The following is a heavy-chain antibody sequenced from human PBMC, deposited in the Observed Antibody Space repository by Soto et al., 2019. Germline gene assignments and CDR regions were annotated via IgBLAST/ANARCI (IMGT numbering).Heavy chain of an antibody. D-gene: IGHD3-22*01. CDR2: TSQNGNNK. CDR3: ARAPYYDSGASATGFAP. Sequence: QVQLVESGGGVVQPGRSLRLSCVASGFIFSSYTMHWVRQAPGKGLEWVAVTSQNGNNKVYAESVKGRFTISEDTSTNTLYLHMNSLSAEDTAVYYGARAPYYDSGASATGFAPWGQGTLVTVSS. CDR1: GFIFSSYT. V-gene: IGHV3-30-3*01. J-gene: IGHJ5*02.